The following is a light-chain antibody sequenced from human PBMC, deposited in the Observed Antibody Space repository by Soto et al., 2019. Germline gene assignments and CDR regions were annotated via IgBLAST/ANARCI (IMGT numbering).Light chain of an antibody. J-gene: IGKJ5*01. CDR2: AAS. CDR1: QSISTY. CDR3: QQNFSIPIT. V-gene: IGKV1-39*01. Sequence: IQMTPSPSSLSASVRYRVTITRRASQSISTYLNWYHQKPGKAPDLLIYAASSLKSGVPSRFSGSGSGTHFTLTITGLQPADFATYYCQQNFSIPITFGQGTRLEI.